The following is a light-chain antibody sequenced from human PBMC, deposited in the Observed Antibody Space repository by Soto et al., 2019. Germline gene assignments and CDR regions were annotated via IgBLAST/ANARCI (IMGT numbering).Light chain of an antibody. V-gene: IGLV2-14*03. CDR3: SSYTSSSTLV. CDR1: SSDVGGYNS. Sequence: QSALAQPASVSGSPGQSTTISCTGTSSDVGGYNSVSWYQQHPGKAPKVMIYDVGNRPSGVSDRFSGSKSGNTASLTISGLQAEDEADYNCSSYTSSSTLVFGGGTKLTV. J-gene: IGLJ2*01. CDR2: DVG.